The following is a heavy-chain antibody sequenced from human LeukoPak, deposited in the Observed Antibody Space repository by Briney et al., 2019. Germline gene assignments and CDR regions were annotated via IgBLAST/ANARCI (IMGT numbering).Heavy chain of an antibody. V-gene: IGHV3-7*01. D-gene: IGHD6-13*01. CDR3: ARDDKRSWYGARYGMDV. Sequence: GGSLRLSCAASGFTFSSYWMSWVRQAPGKGLEWVANIKQDGSEKYYVDSVKGRFTISRDNAKNSLYLQMNSLRAEDTAVYYCARDDKRSWYGARYGMDVWGQGTTVTVSS. CDR1: GFTFSSYW. J-gene: IGHJ6*02. CDR2: IKQDGSEK.